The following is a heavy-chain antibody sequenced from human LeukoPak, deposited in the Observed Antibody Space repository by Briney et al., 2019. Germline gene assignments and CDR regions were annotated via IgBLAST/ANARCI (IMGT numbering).Heavy chain of an antibody. V-gene: IGHV4-34*01. CDR2: INHSGST. Sequence: SETLSLTCAVYGGSFSGYYWSWIRQPPGKGLEWIGEINHSGSTNYNPSLKSRVTISVDTSKNQFSLKLSSVTAADTAVYYCARGIWFGELTFGSWGQGTLVTVSS. J-gene: IGHJ5*01. CDR1: GGSFSGYY. CDR3: ARGIWFGELTFGS. D-gene: IGHD3-10*01.